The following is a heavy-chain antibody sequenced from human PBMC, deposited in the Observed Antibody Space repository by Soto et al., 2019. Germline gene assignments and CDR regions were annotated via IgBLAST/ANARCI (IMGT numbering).Heavy chain of an antibody. CDR1: GFTLGDYA. CDR2: IRSKAYGGTT. V-gene: IGHV3-49*04. CDR3: TRDYAFDI. J-gene: IGHJ3*02. Sequence: PGGSLRLSCTASGFTLGDYAMSWVRQVPGKGREWVGFIRSKAYGGTTEYAASVKGRFTISRDDSKSIAYLQMNSLKTEDTAVYYCTRDYAFDIWGQGTMVTVSS.